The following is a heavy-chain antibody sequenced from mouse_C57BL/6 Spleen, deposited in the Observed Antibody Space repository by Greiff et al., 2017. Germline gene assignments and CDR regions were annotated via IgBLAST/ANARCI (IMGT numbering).Heavy chain of an antibody. CDR1: GYTFTSYW. D-gene: IGHD2-1*01. V-gene: IGHV1-61*01. CDR2: IYPSDSET. J-gene: IGHJ3*01. CDR3: ARHYGNYVGFAY. Sequence: VQLQQPGAELVRPGSSVKLSCKASGYTFTSYWMDWLKQRPGQGLEWIGNIYPSDSETHYNQKFKDKATLTVDKSSSTAYMQLSSLTSEDSAVYYCARHYGNYVGFAYWGQGTLVTVSA.